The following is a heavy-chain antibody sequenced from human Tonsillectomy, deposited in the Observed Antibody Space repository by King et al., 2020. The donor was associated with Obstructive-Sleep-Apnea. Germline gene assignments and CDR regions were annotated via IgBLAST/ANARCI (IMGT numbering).Heavy chain of an antibody. D-gene: IGHD2/OR15-2a*01. CDR1: GGSISSYF. J-gene: IGHJ4*02. CDR3: ARLVISGRQDY. Sequence: VQLQESGPGLVKPSETLSLTCTVSGGSISSYFWSWVREPPGKGLEWIGAINYSGSNNYNPSLQSQATISGDTSKNQFSLKLSSVTAAEPAVYYCARLVISGRQDYWGQGTLVTVSS. CDR2: INYSGSN. V-gene: IGHV4-59*08.